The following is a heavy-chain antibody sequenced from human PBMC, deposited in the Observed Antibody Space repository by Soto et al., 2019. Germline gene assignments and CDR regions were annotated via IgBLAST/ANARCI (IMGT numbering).Heavy chain of an antibody. J-gene: IGHJ5*02. CDR2: IFYSGST. CDR3: AKDSGYNYGYFRWFDP. V-gene: IGHV4-59*03. D-gene: IGHD5-18*01. Sequence: QVHLQESGPRLVKPSETLSLTCTVSGGSISNYYWSWIRQPPGSGLEWIGHIFYSGSTNYNPALKSRVTRSVDTAKSQFSLKLSSVTAADTAVYYCAKDSGYNYGYFRWFDPWGQGTLVTVSS. CDR1: GGSISNYY.